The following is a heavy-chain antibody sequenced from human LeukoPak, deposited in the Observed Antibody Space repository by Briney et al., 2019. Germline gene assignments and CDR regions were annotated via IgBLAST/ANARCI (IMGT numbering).Heavy chain of an antibody. D-gene: IGHD3-16*01. CDR1: GITFNRFW. J-gene: IGHJ4*02. V-gene: IGHV3-7*01. Sequence: PGGSLRLSCAGSGITFNRFWMSWLRQAPGKGLEWVASIKQDGNEDYYVDSVKGRFTISRDNAKNSLILQMNSLRVEDTAMYYCALRGGGAFDHWGQGTLVTVSP. CDR3: ALRGGGAFDH. CDR2: IKQDGNED.